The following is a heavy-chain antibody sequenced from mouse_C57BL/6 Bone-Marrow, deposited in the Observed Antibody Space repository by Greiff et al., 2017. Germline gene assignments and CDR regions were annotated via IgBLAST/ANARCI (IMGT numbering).Heavy chain of an antibody. CDR1: GFTFSDYY. CDR3: ARAGGYYDYDYAY. D-gene: IGHD2-4*01. Sequence: EVHLVASEGGLVQPGSSMKLSCTASGFTFSDYYMAWVRQVPDKGLEWVANINYDGSSTYYLDSLKSRFIISRDNAKNILYLQMSSLKSEDTATYYCARAGGYYDYDYAYWGQGTLVTVSA. CDR2: INYDGSST. V-gene: IGHV5-16*01. J-gene: IGHJ3*01.